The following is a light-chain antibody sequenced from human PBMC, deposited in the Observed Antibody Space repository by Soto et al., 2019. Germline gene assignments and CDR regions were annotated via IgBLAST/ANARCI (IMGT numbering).Light chain of an antibody. J-gene: IGKJ5*01. V-gene: IGKV3-11*01. CDR1: QSVNYY. Sequence: ENVLTKAPATLALAPGERATLSCRASQSVNYYLAWYQQKPGQAPRLLIYEASNRATGIPARFSASGSGTDFTLTISSLEPEDFAVYYCQQRSNTFGQGTRLEIK. CDR3: QQRSNT. CDR2: EAS.